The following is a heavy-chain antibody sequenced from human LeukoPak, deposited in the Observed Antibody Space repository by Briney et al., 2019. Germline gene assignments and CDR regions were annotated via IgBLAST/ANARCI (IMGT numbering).Heavy chain of an antibody. J-gene: IGHJ5*02. CDR1: GGSFSGYY. CDR3: ARVAFSYNWFDP. D-gene: IGHD2/OR15-2a*01. V-gene: IGHV4-34*01. CDR2: INHSGST. Sequence: PSETLSLTCAVYGGSFSGYYWGWIRQPPGKGLEWIGEINHSGSTNYNPSLKSRVTISVDTSKNQFSLKLSSVTAADTAVYYCARVAFSYNWFDPWGQGTLVTVSS.